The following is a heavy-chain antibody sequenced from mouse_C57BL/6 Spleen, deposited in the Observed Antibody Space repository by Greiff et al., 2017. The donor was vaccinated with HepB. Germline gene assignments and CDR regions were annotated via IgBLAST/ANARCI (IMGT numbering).Heavy chain of an antibody. CDR1: GYTFTDYN. V-gene: IGHV1-18*01. CDR3: ARGRQATYAMDY. CDR2: INPNNGGT. D-gene: IGHD3-2*02. J-gene: IGHJ4*01. Sequence: VQLQQSGPELVKPGASVKIPCTASGYTFTDYNMDWVKQSHGKSLEWIGDINPNNGGTIYNQKFKGKATLTVDKSSSTAYMELRSLTAEDTAVYYCARGRQATYAMDYWGQGTSVTVSS.